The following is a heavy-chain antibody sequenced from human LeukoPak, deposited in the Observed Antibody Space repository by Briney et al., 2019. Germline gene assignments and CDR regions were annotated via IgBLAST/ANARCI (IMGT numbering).Heavy chain of an antibody. CDR1: GFTFSRHG. D-gene: IGHD3-10*01. Sequence: GGSLRLSCAPSGFTFSRHGMHWVRQAPGKGLEWVAIISNDGSRKYYAHSVKGRFTISRDNSKNTLYLQMNSLRAEDTAVYYCAKNLWFGGAFDYWGQGTLVTVSS. J-gene: IGHJ4*02. V-gene: IGHV3-30*18. CDR3: AKNLWFGGAFDY. CDR2: ISNDGSRK.